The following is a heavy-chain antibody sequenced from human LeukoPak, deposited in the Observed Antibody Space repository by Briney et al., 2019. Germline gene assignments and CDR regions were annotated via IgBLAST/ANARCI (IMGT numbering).Heavy chain of an antibody. CDR2: ISGDGGST. CDR3: AKVIPATHGSSWFDFDY. CDR1: GFTFDDYA. D-gene: IGHD6-13*01. Sequence: GGSLRLSCAASGFTFDDYAMHWVRQAPGKGLEWVSLISGDGGSTYYADSVKGRFTISRDNSKNSLYLQMNSPRTEDTALYYCAKVIPATHGSSWFDFDYWGQGTLVTVSS. J-gene: IGHJ4*02. V-gene: IGHV3-43*02.